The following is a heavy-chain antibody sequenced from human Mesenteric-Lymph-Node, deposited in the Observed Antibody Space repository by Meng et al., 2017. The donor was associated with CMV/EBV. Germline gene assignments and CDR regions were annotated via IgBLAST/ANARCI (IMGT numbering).Heavy chain of an antibody. Sequence: GESLKISCAASGFTVNTNYMSWVRQAPGKGLEWVSVIYTGSSTYYADSVKGRFTISRDNSKNTLYLQMNSLRAEDTAVYYCARESYDFWSGYQGGVDYWGQGTLVTVSS. V-gene: IGHV3-53*01. CDR2: IYTGSST. CDR3: ARESYDFWSGYQGGVDY. D-gene: IGHD3-3*01. J-gene: IGHJ4*01. CDR1: GFTVNTNY.